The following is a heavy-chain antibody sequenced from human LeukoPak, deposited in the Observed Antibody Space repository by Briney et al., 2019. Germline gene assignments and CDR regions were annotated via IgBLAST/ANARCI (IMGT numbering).Heavy chain of an antibody. CDR3: ARHSDKNYYDFWSGQNWFDP. Sequence: SETLSLTCTVSGGSISSSSYYWGWIRQPPGKGLEWIGSIYYSGSTYYNPSLKSRVTISVDTSKNQFSLKLSSVTAADTAVYYCARHSDKNYYDFWSGQNWFDPWGQGTLVTVSS. V-gene: IGHV4-39*01. CDR1: GGSISSSSYY. J-gene: IGHJ5*02. D-gene: IGHD3-3*01. CDR2: IYYSGST.